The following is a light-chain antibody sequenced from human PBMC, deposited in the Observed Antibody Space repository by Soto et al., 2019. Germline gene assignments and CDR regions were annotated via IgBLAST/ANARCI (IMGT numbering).Light chain of an antibody. CDR3: QQAYSLPLT. J-gene: IGKJ3*01. CDR1: QGISNC. Sequence: DIPMTQAPSSVSASVGVRVTIACRASQGISNCLAWYQQKPVKAPSLQIHAASILQSGVPSRFCGSGYGTDFTLTISSLQPEDCATYFGQQAYSLPLTFGRGTKVDI. V-gene: IGKV1-12*01. CDR2: AAS.